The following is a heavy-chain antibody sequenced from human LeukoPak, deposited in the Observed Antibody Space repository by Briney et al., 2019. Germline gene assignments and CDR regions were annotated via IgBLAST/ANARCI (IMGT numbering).Heavy chain of an antibody. CDR3: AKGSIGYATDGYFDF. V-gene: IGHV3-43D*04. Sequence: GGSLRLSCAASGFTFDDYAMHWVRQAPGKGLEWVSLISWDGGSTYYADSVKGRFTISRDNSKNSLYVQMNSLRAEDTALYYCAKGSIGYATDGYFDFWGQGTLVTVSS. CDR2: ISWDGGST. CDR1: GFTFDDYA. J-gene: IGHJ4*02. D-gene: IGHD5-12*01.